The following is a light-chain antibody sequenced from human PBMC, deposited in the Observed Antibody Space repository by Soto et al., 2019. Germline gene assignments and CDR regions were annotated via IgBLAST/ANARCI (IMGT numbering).Light chain of an antibody. J-gene: IGLJ1*01. CDR3: SSYTSSTTNV. CDR2: DVS. CDR1: SSDVGGYNY. V-gene: IGLV2-14*03. Sequence: QSVLTQPASVSGSPGQSITISCTGTSSDVGGYNYVSWYQQHPGKAPKLLINDVSNRPSGISDRFSGSKSGNTASLTISGLQAEDEADYYCSSYTSSTTNVFGTGTKVPVL.